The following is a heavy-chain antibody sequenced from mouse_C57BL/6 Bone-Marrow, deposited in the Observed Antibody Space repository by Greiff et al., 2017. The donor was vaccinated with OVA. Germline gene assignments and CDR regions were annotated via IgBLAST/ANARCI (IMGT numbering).Heavy chain of an antibody. CDR1: GYTFTSYW. CDR3: ARGGYDGYPWFAY. V-gene: IGHV1-55*01. Sequence: QVQLQQPGAELVKPGASVKMSCKASGYTFTSYWITWVKQRPGQGLEWIGDIYPGSGSTNYNEKFKSKATLTVDTSSSTAYMQLSSLTSEDSAVYYCARGGYDGYPWFAYWGQGTLVTVSA. J-gene: IGHJ3*01. D-gene: IGHD2-3*01. CDR2: IYPGSGST.